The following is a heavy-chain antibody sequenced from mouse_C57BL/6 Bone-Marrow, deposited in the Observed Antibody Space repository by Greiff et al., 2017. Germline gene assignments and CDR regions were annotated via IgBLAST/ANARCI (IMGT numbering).Heavy chain of an antibody. Sequence: VQLQQSGAELVRPGASVKLSCTVSGFNIKDDYIHWVKQRPEQGLEWIGWIDPEIGDTEYASKFQGKATITSDTSSNTAYLQLSSLTSEDTAVYYCSSLDGNYFDFWGQGTPLTVAS. J-gene: IGHJ2*01. CDR2: IDPEIGDT. CDR1: GFNIKDDY. D-gene: IGHD2-1*01. V-gene: IGHV14-4*01. CDR3: SSLDGNYFDF.